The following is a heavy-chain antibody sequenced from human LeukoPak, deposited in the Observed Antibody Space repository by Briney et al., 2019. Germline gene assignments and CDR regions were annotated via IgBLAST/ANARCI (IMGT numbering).Heavy chain of an antibody. CDR1: GGSISSYY. V-gene: IGHV4-59*05. Sequence: SETLSLTCTVSGGSISSYYWSWIRQPPGKGLEWIGSIYYSGSTYYNPSLKSRVTISVDTSKNQFSLKLSSVTAADTAVYYCAAYGSGSYWDYLDYWGQGTLVTVSS. CDR2: IYYSGST. CDR3: AAYGSGSYWDYLDY. J-gene: IGHJ4*02. D-gene: IGHD3-10*01.